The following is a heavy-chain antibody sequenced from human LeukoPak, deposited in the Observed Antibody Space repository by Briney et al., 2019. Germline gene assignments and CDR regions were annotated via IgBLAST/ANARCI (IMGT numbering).Heavy chain of an antibody. V-gene: IGHV3-23*01. J-gene: IGHJ5*02. CDR2: ISGSNGNT. Sequence: PGGSLRLSCAASGFTFSTHTMSWVRQAPGKGLEWVSAISGSNGNTYYADSVKGRFTISRDDSKNTLFLQMHSLRADDTAVYHCAKDLYTNTWGWFDPWGQGTQVTVSS. CDR1: GFTFSTHT. D-gene: IGHD3-16*01. CDR3: AKDLYTNTWGWFDP.